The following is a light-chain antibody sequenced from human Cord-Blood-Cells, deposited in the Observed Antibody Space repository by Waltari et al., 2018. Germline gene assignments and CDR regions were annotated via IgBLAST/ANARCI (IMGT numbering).Light chain of an antibody. J-gene: IGLJ3*02. Sequence: QSALTQPASVSGSPGQSITLSCTGTSSDVGSYNLVSWYQQHPAKAPNLMIYEGSKRPSGVSKRFAGSKSGNTASLTISGLQAEDEADYYCCSYAGSSTFVFGGGTKLTVL. CDR2: EGS. CDR3: CSYAGSSTFV. CDR1: SSDVGSYNL. V-gene: IGLV2-23*01.